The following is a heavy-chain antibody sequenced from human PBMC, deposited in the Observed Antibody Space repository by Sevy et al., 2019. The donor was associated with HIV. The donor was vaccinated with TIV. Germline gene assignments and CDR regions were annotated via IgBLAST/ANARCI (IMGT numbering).Heavy chain of an antibody. Sequence: ASVKVSCKASGYTFTGYYIHWVRQAPGQGLEWMGRINPNSGGTDYAQKFQGRVTMTRDTSISTAYVELSRLTSDDTAVYYCARERPSDYYYDSSGYTDWGQGTLVTVSS. CDR1: GYTFTGYY. V-gene: IGHV1-2*06. CDR3: ARERPSDYYYDSSGYTD. CDR2: INPNSGGT. J-gene: IGHJ4*02. D-gene: IGHD3-22*01.